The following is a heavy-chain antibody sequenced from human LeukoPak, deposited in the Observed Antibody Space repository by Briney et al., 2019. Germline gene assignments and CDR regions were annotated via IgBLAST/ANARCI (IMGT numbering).Heavy chain of an antibody. CDR1: GGTFSSYA. J-gene: IGHJ6*03. D-gene: IGHD5-18*01. CDR3: ASRRGYSYGYVGYYYYYYMDV. V-gene: IGHV1-69*05. CDR2: IIPIFGTA. Sequence: SVKVSCKASGGTFSSYAISWVRQAPGQGLEWMGGIIPIFGTANYAQKFQGRVTITTDVSTSTAYMELSSLRSEDTAVYYCASRRGYSYGYVGYYYYYYMDVWGKGATVTVSS.